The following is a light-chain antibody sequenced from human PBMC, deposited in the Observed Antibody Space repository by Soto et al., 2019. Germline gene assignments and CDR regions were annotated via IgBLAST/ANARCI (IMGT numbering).Light chain of an antibody. J-gene: IGKJ2*01. Sequence: DIQMTQSPSTLSASVGDRVTITCRAGQSVDNWLAWYQQKPGKAPKLLIYHASSLESGVPSRFSGSGSGTEFTLTISSLQPDDFATYYCQQYNSYVYTFGHGTKLEIK. V-gene: IGKV1-5*01. CDR1: QSVDNW. CDR3: QQYNSYVYT. CDR2: HAS.